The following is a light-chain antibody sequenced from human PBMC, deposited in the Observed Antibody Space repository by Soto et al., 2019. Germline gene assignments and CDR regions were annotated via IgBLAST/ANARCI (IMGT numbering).Light chain of an antibody. J-gene: IGLJ2*01. V-gene: IGLV3-21*02. CDR2: HDS. Sequence: SYELTQPPSVSVAPGQTATISCGGTDIGSKSVHWYQQRPGQAPVLVVYHDSDRPSGIPERFSGSKSGNTATLTISRVEVGDEADYYCQVWDSNSDHVIFGGGTKLTVL. CDR1: DIGSKS. CDR3: QVWDSNSDHVI.